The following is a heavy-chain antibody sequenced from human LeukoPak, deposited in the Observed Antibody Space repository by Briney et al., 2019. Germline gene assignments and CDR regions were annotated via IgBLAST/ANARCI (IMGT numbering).Heavy chain of an antibody. CDR1: VFSFSSYA. CDR3: AKQTYFWSGFDY. D-gene: IGHD3-3*01. V-gene: IGHV3-23*01. J-gene: IGHJ4*02. Sequence: GGSLRLSCAASVFSFSSYAMSWVRQAPGKGLEWVSAISGSGGSTYYADSVKGRFTISRDNSKNTLYLQMNSLRAEDTAVYYCAKQTYFWSGFDYWGQGTLVTVSS. CDR2: ISGSGGST.